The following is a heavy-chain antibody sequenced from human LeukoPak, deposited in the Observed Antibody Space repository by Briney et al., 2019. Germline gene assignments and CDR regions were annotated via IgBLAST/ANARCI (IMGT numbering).Heavy chain of an antibody. D-gene: IGHD2-15*01. CDR3: TRRHPRYCSGGSCPPFDY. V-gene: IGHV3-49*03. CDR1: GFTFGDYA. CDR2: IRSKAYGGTT. Sequence: GGSLRLSCTASGFTFGDYAMSWFRQAPGKGLEWVGFIRSKAYGGTTEYAASVKGRFTISRDDSKSIAYLQMNSLKTEDTAVYYCTRRHPRYCSGGSCPPFDYWGQGTLVTVSS. J-gene: IGHJ4*02.